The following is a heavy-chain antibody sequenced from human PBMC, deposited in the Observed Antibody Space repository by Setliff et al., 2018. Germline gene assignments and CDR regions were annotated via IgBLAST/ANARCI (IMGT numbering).Heavy chain of an antibody. J-gene: IGHJ4*01. Sequence: SETLSLTCTVSGGSVASGSYYWSWIRQPAGKGLEWIGRISTSGNTNYNPSLKSRVTMTVDAARKQLSLKISSMTAADAGVYYCRFWSGYYKNDFWGHGTLVTVSS. V-gene: IGHV4-61*02. D-gene: IGHD6-25*01. CDR3: RFWSGYYKNDF. CDR2: ISTSGNT. CDR1: GGSVASGSYY.